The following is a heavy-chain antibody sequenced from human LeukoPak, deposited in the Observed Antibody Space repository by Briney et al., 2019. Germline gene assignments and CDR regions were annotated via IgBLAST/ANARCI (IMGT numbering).Heavy chain of an antibody. Sequence: GESLKISCKGSGYTFTNYWIGWVRQMPGKGLEWMGIIYPGDSDTRYSPSFQGQVTISADKSISTAYLQWSSLKASDTAMYYCARRRLRWGNWFDPWGQGTLVTVSS. J-gene: IGHJ5*02. V-gene: IGHV5-51*01. D-gene: IGHD5-12*01. CDR3: ARRRLRWGNWFDP. CDR2: IYPGDSDT. CDR1: GYTFTNYW.